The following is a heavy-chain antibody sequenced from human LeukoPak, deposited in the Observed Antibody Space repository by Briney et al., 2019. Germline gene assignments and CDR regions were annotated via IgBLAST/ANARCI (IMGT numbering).Heavy chain of an antibody. CDR2: ISSSSSTI. Sequence: QPGGSLRLSCAASGFTFSSYSMNWVRQAPGKGLEWVSYISSSSSTIYSADSVKGRFTISRDNAKNSLYLQMNSLRAEDTAVYYCARDIAGIAVAGTRYDAFDIWGQGTMVTVSS. J-gene: IGHJ3*02. D-gene: IGHD6-19*01. CDR3: ARDIAGIAVAGTRYDAFDI. V-gene: IGHV3-48*01. CDR1: GFTFSSYS.